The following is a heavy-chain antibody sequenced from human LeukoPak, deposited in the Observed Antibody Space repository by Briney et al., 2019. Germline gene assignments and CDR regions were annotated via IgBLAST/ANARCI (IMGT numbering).Heavy chain of an antibody. Sequence: PGGSLRLSCVVSGLTFDNAWMSWVRQAPGKGLEWVGRIKSKTDGGTTAYAAPVKGRFTISRDDSKNTLYLQMNSLKTEDTALYYRTTERGYCGYDNWGQGTLSPSPQ. J-gene: IGHJ4*02. V-gene: IGHV3-15*01. CDR2: IKSKTDGGTT. CDR3: TTERGYCGYDN. D-gene: IGHD5-12*01. CDR1: GLTFDNAW.